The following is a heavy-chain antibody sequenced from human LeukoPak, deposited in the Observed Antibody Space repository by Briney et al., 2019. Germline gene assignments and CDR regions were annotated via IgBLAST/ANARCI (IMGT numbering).Heavy chain of an antibody. CDR3: ARGTGVLVVDP. CDR1: GCTFTGYY. CDR2: INPNCGGT. J-gene: IGHJ5*02. D-gene: IGHD3-3*02. Sequence: ASVKVSCKASGCTFTGYYIHWVRQAPGQGLEWMGWINPNCGGTNYAQKFQGRVTMTRDTSISTAYMELSRLSSDDTAVYYCARGTGVLVVDPWGQGTLVTVSS. V-gene: IGHV1-2*02.